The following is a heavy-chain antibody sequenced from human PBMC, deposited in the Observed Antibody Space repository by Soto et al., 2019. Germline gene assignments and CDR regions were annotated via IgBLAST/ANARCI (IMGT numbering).Heavy chain of an antibody. CDR2: ISRSSSST. CDR3: TRVPYNHSSRPTRMDV. V-gene: IGHV3-48*02. D-gene: IGHD3-10*01. CDR1: GFTFSNYN. Sequence: GGSLRLCCAASGFTFSNYNMNWVRQAPGKGLEWVSYISRSSSSTYYAGSVKGRFTISRDNAKNSLYLQMNSLRDEDTALYYCTRVPYNHSSRPTRMDVWGQGTTVTVSS. J-gene: IGHJ6*02.